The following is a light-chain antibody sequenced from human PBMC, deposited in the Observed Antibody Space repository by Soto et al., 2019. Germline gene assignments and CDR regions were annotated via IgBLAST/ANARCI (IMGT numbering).Light chain of an antibody. CDR1: HSVRSS. CDR2: GAS. J-gene: IGKJ4*01. V-gene: IGKV3-15*01. CDR3: QPYNNWPLT. Sequence: EIVMTQSPATLSVSPGERATLSCRASHSVRSSLAWYQQKPGQAPRLLIHGASTRATGIPGRFSGSGSGTEFTLTINSLQSEDFAVYYCQPYNNWPLTFGGGTKV.